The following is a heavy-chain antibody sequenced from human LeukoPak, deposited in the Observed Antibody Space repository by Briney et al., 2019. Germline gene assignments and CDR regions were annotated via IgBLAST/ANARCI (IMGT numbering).Heavy chain of an antibody. CDR2: IYYSGST. CDR3: ARHWIPIPAAIPNWFDP. V-gene: IGHV4-39*01. Sequence: SETLSLTCTVSSGSISSSSYYWGWIRQPPGKGLEWIGSIYYSGSTYYNPSLKSRVTISVDTSKNQFSLKLSSVTAADTAVYYCARHWIPIPAAIPNWFDPWGQGTLVTVSS. CDR1: SGSISSSSYY. D-gene: IGHD2-2*02. J-gene: IGHJ5*02.